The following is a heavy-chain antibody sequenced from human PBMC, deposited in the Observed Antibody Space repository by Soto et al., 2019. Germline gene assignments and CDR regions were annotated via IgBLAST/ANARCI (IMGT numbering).Heavy chain of an antibody. CDR1: GGSLTNYG. Sequence: QVQLVQSGAEVKKPGSSVKVSCKASGGSLTNYGVSWVRQAPGQGLEWRGGIIPVFGTANYAQKFQGRVTIAADESKITVFMDVRSLRSEDTAVYYGARGDVTKLGVTNYYGMDVWGQGTTVTVSS. CDR2: IIPVFGTA. J-gene: IGHJ6*02. CDR3: ARGDVTKLGVTNYYGMDV. V-gene: IGHV1-69*12. D-gene: IGHD3-10*01.